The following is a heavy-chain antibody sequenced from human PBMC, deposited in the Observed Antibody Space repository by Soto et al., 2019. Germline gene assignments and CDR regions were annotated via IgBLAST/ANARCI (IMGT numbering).Heavy chain of an antibody. D-gene: IGHD6-19*01. CDR3: AHTPGYSSGWRGGFAY. CDR1: GFSLSTSGVG. Sequence: QITLKESGPTLVKPTQTLTLTCTFSGFSLSTSGVGVGWIRQPPGKALEWLALIYWDDDKRYSPSLKSRLTITXXTXKXXVVLTMTTMDPVDTATYYCAHTPGYSSGWRGGFAYWGQGTLVTVSS. CDR2: IYWDDDK. J-gene: IGHJ4*02. V-gene: IGHV2-5*02.